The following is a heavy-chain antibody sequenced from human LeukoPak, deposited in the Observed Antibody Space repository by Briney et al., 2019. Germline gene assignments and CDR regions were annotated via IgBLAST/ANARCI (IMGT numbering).Heavy chain of an antibody. V-gene: IGHV1-18*01. CDR3: ARITTFGGVIVKYYFDY. D-gene: IGHD3-16*02. CDR1: GYTFTSYG. Sequence: GASVKVSCKASGYTFTSYGISWVRQAPGQGLAWMGWISAYNGNTNYAQKLQGRVTMTTDTSTSTAYMELRSLRSDDTAVYYCARITTFGGVIVKYYFDYWGQGTLVTVSS. CDR2: ISAYNGNT. J-gene: IGHJ4*02.